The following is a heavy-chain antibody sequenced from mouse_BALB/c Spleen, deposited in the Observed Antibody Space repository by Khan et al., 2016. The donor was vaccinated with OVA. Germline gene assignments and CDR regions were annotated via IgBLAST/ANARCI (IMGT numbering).Heavy chain of an antibody. CDR1: GFSLTNYG. V-gene: IGHV2-6-1*01. D-gene: IGHD2-10*01. CDR3: ARQPYYHYNIMDY. J-gene: IGHJ4*01. CDR2: IWSDGST. Sequence: QVQLKESGPGLVAPSQSLSITCTISGFSLTNYGVHWVRQPPGKGLEWLVVIWSDGSTTYNSALKSRLTISKDNSKSQVFLKMNSLQTDDTAMYFCARQPYYHYNIMDYWGHRTSVTVAS.